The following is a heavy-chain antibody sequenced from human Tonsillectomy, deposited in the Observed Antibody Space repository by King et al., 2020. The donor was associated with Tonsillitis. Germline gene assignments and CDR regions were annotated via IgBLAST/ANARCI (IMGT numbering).Heavy chain of an antibody. CDR3: ARHNPFIYCRSTSCYDAFDI. CDR2: IYYSGST. Sequence: VQLQESGPGLVKPSETLSLTCTVSGGSISSYYWSWIRQPPGKGLEWIGYIYYSGSTNYNPSLKSRVTISVDTSKNQFSLKLSSVTAADTAVYYCARHNPFIYCRSTSCYDAFDIWGQGTMVTVSS. D-gene: IGHD2-2*01. CDR1: GGSISSYY. J-gene: IGHJ3*02. V-gene: IGHV4-59*08.